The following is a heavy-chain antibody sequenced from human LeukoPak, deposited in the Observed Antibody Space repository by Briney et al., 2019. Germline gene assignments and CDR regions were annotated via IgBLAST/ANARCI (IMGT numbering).Heavy chain of an antibody. CDR2: INHSGST. Sequence: SETLSLTCAVYGGSFSGYYWSWIRQPPGKGLEWIGEINHSGSTNYNPSLKSRVTISVDTSKNQFSLKLSSVTAADAAVYYCARERTGDDAFDIWGQGTMVTVSS. J-gene: IGHJ3*02. V-gene: IGHV4-34*01. CDR3: ARERTGDDAFDI. CDR1: GGSFSGYY.